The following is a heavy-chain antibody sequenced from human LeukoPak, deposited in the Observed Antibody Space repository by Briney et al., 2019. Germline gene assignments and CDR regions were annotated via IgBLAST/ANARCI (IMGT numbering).Heavy chain of an antibody. CDR1: GGSISSNY. CDR2: IYTSGST. V-gene: IGHV4-4*07. CDR3: AREGPGYCSSTSCYDFDY. D-gene: IGHD2-2*01. Sequence: SETLSLTCTVSGGSISSNYWSWIRQPAGKGLEWIGRIYTSGSTNYNPSLKSRVTMSVDTSKNQFSLKLSSVTAADTAVYYCAREGPGYCSSTSCYDFDYWGQGTLVTVSS. J-gene: IGHJ4*02.